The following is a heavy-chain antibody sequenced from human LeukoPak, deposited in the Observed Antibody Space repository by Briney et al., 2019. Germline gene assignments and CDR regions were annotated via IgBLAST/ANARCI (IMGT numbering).Heavy chain of an antibody. V-gene: IGHV3-7*01. Sequence: PGGSLRLSCAPSGFTFRNYWMSWVRQAPGKGLEWVANIKQDGSQKYYVDSLKGRFTISRDNAKNSVYLEMDSLRAEDTAVYYCARIGYSSSSFDYWGQGTLVTVSS. CDR2: IKQDGSQK. CDR1: GFTFRNYW. J-gene: IGHJ4*02. D-gene: IGHD6-13*01. CDR3: ARIGYSSSSFDY.